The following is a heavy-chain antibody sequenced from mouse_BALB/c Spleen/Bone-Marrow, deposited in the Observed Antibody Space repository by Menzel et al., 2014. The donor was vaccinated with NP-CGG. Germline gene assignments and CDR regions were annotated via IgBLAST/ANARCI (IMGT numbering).Heavy chain of an antibody. Sequence: VQLQQSGGGLVQPGGSRKLSCAASGFIFSSFGVHWVRQAPEKGLEWVAYISSGSSTIYYADTVKGRFTISRDNPKNTLFLQMTSLRSEDTAMYYCARGKYGYDYWGQGTTLTVSS. CDR2: ISSGSSTI. CDR3: ARGKYGYDY. CDR1: GFIFSSFG. D-gene: IGHD2-10*02. J-gene: IGHJ2*01. V-gene: IGHV5-17*02.